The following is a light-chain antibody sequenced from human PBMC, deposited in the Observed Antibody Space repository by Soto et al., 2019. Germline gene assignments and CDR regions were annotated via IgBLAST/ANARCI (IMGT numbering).Light chain of an antibody. Sequence: QSVLTQPPSASGSPGQSVTISCTGTSSDVGGYNCVSWYQQHPGKAPKLMIYEVSKRPSGVPDRFSGSKSGNTASLTVSGLQAEDEADYYCSSYAGSNIPVVVGGGTQLTVL. CDR1: SSDVGGYNC. CDR3: SSYAGSNIPVV. J-gene: IGLJ2*01. CDR2: EVS. V-gene: IGLV2-8*01.